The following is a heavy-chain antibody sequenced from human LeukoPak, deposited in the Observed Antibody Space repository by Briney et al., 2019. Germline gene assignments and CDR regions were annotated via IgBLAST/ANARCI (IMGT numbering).Heavy chain of an antibody. V-gene: IGHV4-34*01. CDR2: INHSGST. CDR3: ARRDGGAAAGYFDY. D-gene: IGHD6-13*01. Sequence: PSETLSLTCAVYGGSFSGYYWSWIRQPPGKGLEWIGEINHSGSTYYNPSLKSRVTISVDTFKNQFSLKLSSVTAADTAVYYCARRDGGAAAGYFDYWGQGTLVTVSS. CDR1: GGSFSGYY. J-gene: IGHJ4*02.